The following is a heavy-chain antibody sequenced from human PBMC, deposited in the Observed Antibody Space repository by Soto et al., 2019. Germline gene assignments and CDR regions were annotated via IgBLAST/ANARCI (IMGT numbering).Heavy chain of an antibody. J-gene: IGHJ4*02. CDR3: AREKGGSSSALDY. CDR1: GFTFSSYA. D-gene: IGHD6-6*01. Sequence: GGSLRLSCAASGFTFSSYAMHWVRQAPGKGLEWVAVISYDGSNKYYADSVKGRFTISRDNSKNTLYLQMNSLRAEDTAVYYCAREKGGSSSALDYWGQGTLVTSPQ. CDR2: ISYDGSNK. V-gene: IGHV3-30-3*01.